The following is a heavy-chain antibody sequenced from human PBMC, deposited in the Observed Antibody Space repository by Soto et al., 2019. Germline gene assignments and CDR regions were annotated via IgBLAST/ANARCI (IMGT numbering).Heavy chain of an antibody. CDR2: ISGSGGTT. CDR3: ARKLSGAVQGWAYGMDV. D-gene: IGHD1-26*01. V-gene: IGHV3-23*01. CDR1: GFTFNNFA. J-gene: IGHJ6*02. Sequence: EVVLLESGGDVVQPGGSLRLSCAASGFTFNNFALSWLRQAPGRGLEWVAAISGSGGTTYYADSVKGRFTVARDNSKNTLYLQMSSLRDEDTAVYYCARKLSGAVQGWAYGMDVWGRGTTVTVSS.